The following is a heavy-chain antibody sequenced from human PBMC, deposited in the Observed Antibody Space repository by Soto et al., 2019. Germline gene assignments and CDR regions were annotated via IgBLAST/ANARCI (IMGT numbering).Heavy chain of an antibody. V-gene: IGHV3-9*01. CDR1: GFTFDDYA. D-gene: IGHD2-15*01. Sequence: EVQLVESGGGLVQPGRSLRLSCAASGFTFDDYAMHWVRQAPGKGLEWVSAISWSSGTIDYADSVKGRFTISRDNAKNSLYLQMNSLRAEDTALYYCAKDTGDGGRCCGDYFDSWGQGTLVTVSS. J-gene: IGHJ4*02. CDR3: AKDTGDGGRCCGDYFDS. CDR2: ISWSSGTI.